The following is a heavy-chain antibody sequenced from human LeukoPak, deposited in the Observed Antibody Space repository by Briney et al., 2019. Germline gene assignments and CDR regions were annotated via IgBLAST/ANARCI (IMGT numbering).Heavy chain of an antibody. J-gene: IGHJ4*02. CDR3: ARENMGDYYFDY. V-gene: IGHV3-30-3*01. D-gene: IGHD2-21*02. CDR2: ISYDGSNK. Sequence: PGGSLRLSCAASGFTFSSYAMHWVRQAPGKGLEWVAVISYDGSNKYYADSVKGRFTISRDNSKNTLYLQMNSLRTEDTAVYYCARENMGDYYFDYWGQGTLVTVSS. CDR1: GFTFSSYA.